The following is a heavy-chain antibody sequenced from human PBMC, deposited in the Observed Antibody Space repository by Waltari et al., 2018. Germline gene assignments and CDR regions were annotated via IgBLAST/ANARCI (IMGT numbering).Heavy chain of an antibody. CDR3: AKEGDGGAFDI. J-gene: IGHJ3*02. V-gene: IGHV3-30*02. CDR2: IRYDGSNK. Sequence: QVQLVESGGGVVQPGGSLRLSCAASGFTFSSYGMHWVRQAPGKGVEGVALIRYDGSNKYYADSVKGRFTISRDNSKNTLYLQMNSLRAEDTAVYYCAKEGDGGAFDIWGQGTMVTVSS. CDR1: GFTFSSYG. D-gene: IGHD3-16*01.